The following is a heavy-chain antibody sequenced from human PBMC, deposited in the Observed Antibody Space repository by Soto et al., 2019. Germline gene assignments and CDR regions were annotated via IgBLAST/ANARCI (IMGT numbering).Heavy chain of an antibody. CDR3: AGGDRGAFDL. J-gene: IGHJ3*01. Sequence: EVQLVESGGGLVRPGGSLRLSCAASGFTFSYYWMHWVRQAPGKGLVWVSRIHSDGSSTTYADFVKGRFIISRDNARNTVDLQMNRVRVEDTAVYYCAGGDRGAFDLWGQGAVVTVSS. CDR2: IHSDGSST. D-gene: IGHD3-16*01. V-gene: IGHV3-74*01. CDR1: GFTFSYYW.